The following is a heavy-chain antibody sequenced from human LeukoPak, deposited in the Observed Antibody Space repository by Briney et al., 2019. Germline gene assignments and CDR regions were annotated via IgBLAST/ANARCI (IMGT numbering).Heavy chain of an antibody. D-gene: IGHD3-22*01. Sequence: PGGSLRLSCAASGFNFSSYAMSWVRQAPGKGLEWVSAISGSGGSTYYAESVKGRFTISRDNSKNRVYLQMNSLRAEDTAVYYCAKDFVSSGYFRATTRDYWGQGTLVTVSS. CDR3: AKDFVSSGYFRATTRDY. J-gene: IGHJ4*02. CDR2: ISGSGGST. CDR1: GFNFSSYA. V-gene: IGHV3-23*01.